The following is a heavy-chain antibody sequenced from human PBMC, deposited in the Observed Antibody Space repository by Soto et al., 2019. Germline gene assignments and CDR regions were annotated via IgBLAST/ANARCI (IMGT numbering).Heavy chain of an antibody. V-gene: IGHV6-1*01. CDR2: TYYRSKWYN. D-gene: IGHD3-22*01. CDR1: GDSVSSNSAA. J-gene: IGHJ3*02. CDR3: ARDQGYYDSSGYDAGDI. Sequence: QSQNLSLTCAISGDSVSSNSAAWNWIRQSPSRGLEWLGRTYYRSKWYNDYAVSVKSRITINPDTSKNQFSLQLNSVTPEDTAVYYCARDQGYYDSSGYDAGDIWGQGTMVTVSS.